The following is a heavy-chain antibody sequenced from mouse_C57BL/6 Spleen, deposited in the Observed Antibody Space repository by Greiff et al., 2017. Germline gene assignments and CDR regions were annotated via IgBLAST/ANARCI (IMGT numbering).Heavy chain of an antibody. V-gene: IGHV1-55*01. CDR3: ARSFPLLYDYDERSFDY. J-gene: IGHJ2*01. CDR1: GYTFTSYW. CDR2: IYPGSGST. D-gene: IGHD2-4*01. Sequence: QVQLQQPGAELVKPGASVKMSCKASGYTFTSYWITWVKQRPGQGLEWIGDIYPGSGSTNYNEKFKSKATLTVDTSSSTAYMQLSSLTSEDSAVYYCARSFPLLYDYDERSFDYWGQGTTLTVSS.